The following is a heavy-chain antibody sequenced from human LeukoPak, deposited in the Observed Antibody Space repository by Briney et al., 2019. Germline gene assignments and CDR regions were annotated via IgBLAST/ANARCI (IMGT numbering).Heavy chain of an antibody. J-gene: IGHJ4*02. V-gene: IGHV1-46*01. CDR3: TRFGESHFDF. D-gene: IGHD3-10*01. Sequence: ASVTVSCKASGYYFTGYYVHWVRQAPGQGLEWVGIINPSNAETVYAQKFQGRVTMTTDTSMSTVYMELSSLTSDDTAVYYCTRFGESHFDFWGQGTLVTVSP. CDR1: GYYFTGYY. CDR2: INPSNAET.